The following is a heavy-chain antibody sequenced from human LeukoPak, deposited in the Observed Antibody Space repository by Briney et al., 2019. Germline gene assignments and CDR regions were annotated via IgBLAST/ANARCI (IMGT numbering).Heavy chain of an antibody. D-gene: IGHD4-23*01. CDR1: GFTFTSSA. CDR3: AAVRSVVFIPGRKTGGNSQVDAFDI. CDR2: IVVGSGNT. J-gene: IGHJ3*02. Sequence: GASVKVSCKASGFTFTSSAMQWVRQARGQRLEWIGWIVVGSGNTNYAQKFQERVTITRDMSTSTAYMELSSLRSEDTAVYYCAAVRSVVFIPGRKTGGNSQVDAFDIWGQGTMVTVSS. V-gene: IGHV1-58*02.